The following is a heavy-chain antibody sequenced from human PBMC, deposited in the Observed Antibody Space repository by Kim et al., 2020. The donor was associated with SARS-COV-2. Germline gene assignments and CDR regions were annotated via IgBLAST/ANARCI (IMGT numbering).Heavy chain of an antibody. D-gene: IGHD3-9*01. J-gene: IGHJ3*02. CDR2: IIPIFGTA. Sequence: SVKVSCKASGGTFSSYAISWVRQAPGQGLEWMGGIIPIFGTANYAQKFQGRVTITADESTSTAYMELSSLRSEDTAVYYCARGSGTGYFDWFPFDIWGQGTMVTVSS. V-gene: IGHV1-69*13. CDR3: ARGSGTGYFDWFPFDI. CDR1: GGTFSSYA.